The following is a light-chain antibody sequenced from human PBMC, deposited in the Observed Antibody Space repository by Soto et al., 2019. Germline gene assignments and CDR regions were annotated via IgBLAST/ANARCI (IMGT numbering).Light chain of an antibody. V-gene: IGKV3-20*01. CDR1: QSVNSNY. CDR3: QQYGGSPWT. Sequence: EIVLTQSPGTLSLSPGERATLSCRSSQSVNSNYLAWYQQTPGQAPRLLIYAASSRAAGFPDRFSGSGSETDFTLTIRRLEPEDFAVYYCQQYGGSPWTFGQGTKVEIK. J-gene: IGKJ1*01. CDR2: AAS.